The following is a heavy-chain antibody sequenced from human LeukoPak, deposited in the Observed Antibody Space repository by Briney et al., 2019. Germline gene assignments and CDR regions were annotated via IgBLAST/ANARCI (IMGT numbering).Heavy chain of an antibody. CDR1: GGSISGYY. Sequence: LSLTCTVSGGSISGYYWSWIRQAPGKGLEWVSYISSSGSTIYYADSVKGRFTISRDNAKNSLYLQMNSLRAEDTAVYYCARDRSSSWSYWFDPWGQGTLVTVSS. CDR2: ISSSGSTI. V-gene: IGHV3-11*01. J-gene: IGHJ5*02. CDR3: ARDRSSSWSYWFDP. D-gene: IGHD6-13*01.